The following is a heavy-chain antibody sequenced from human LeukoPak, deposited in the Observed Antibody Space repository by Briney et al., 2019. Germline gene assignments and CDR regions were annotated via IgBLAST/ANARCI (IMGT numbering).Heavy chain of an antibody. CDR1: GGSISSYY. CDR3: ARDSGYDSRGFYYGGFDP. J-gene: IGHJ5*02. D-gene: IGHD3-22*01. Sequence: PSETLSLTCSVSGGSISSYYWSWIRQLPGKGLEWIGYIHYSGSPYYNPSLKSRVSISGDTSKNQFSLTLSSVTVADTAVYYCARDSGYDSRGFYYGGFDPWGQGILVTVSS. V-gene: IGHV4-59*06. CDR2: IHYSGSP.